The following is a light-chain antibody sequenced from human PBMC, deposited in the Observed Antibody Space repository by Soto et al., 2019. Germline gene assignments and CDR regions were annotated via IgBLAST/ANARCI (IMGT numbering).Light chain of an antibody. CDR3: AAWDDRLSDLL. CDR2: SNY. J-gene: IGLJ2*01. CDR1: NSNIGSNP. Sequence: QSALTQPPSASGTPGQRVTISCSGSNSNIGSNPVHWYQQFPGTAPKVLIYSNYQRPSGVPDRFSGSKSGTSASLAISGLQSEDEADYYCAAWDDRLSDLLFGGGTKVTV. V-gene: IGLV1-44*01.